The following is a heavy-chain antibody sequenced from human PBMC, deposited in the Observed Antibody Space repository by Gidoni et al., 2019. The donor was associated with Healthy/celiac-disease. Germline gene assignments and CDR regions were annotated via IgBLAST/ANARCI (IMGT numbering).Heavy chain of an antibody. Sequence: QVQLQESGPGLVTPSETLSLTCTVSGGSISSYYWSWIRQPPGKGLEWIGYIYYSGSTNYNPSLKSRVTISVDTSKNQFSLKLSSVTAADTAVYYCARGSGYSSGWGWFDPWGQGTLVTVSS. D-gene: IGHD6-19*01. CDR2: IYYSGST. V-gene: IGHV4-59*01. CDR3: ARGSGYSSGWGWFDP. CDR1: GGSISSYY. J-gene: IGHJ5*02.